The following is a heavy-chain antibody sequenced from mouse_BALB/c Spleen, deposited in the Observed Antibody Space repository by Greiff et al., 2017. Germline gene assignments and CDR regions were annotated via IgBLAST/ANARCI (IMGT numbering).Heavy chain of an antibody. J-gene: IGHJ2*01. Sequence: EVMLVESGGGLVKPGGSLKLSCAASGFTFSSYTMSWVRQTPEKRLEWVATISSGGSYTYYPDSVKGRFTISRDNAKNTLYLQMSSLKSEDTAMYYCTRDRGNSFDYWGQGTTLTVSS. CDR2: ISSGGSYT. CDR3: TRDRGNSFDY. D-gene: IGHD2-1*01. V-gene: IGHV5-6-4*01. CDR1: GFTFSSYT.